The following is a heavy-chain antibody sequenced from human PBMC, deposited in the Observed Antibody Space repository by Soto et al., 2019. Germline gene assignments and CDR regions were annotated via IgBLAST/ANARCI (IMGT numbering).Heavy chain of an antibody. V-gene: IGHV3-9*01. D-gene: IGHD1-26*01. CDR2: INWNSGSI. Sequence: EVQLVESGGGLVQPGRSLRLSCAASGFTFDDYAMHWVRQVPGKGLEWVSGINWNSGSIGYGDSVKGRFAISRDNAKNTLRLQMNSLSAEDTAFYFWVNDERINGYSGHVRQWGQSTLVTVS. J-gene: IGHJ1*01. CDR3: VNDERINGYSGHVRQ. CDR1: GFTFDDYA.